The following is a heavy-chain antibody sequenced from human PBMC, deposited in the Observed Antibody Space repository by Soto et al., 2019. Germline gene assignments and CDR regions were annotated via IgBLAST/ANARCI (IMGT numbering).Heavy chain of an antibody. D-gene: IGHD3-3*01. V-gene: IGHV3-48*02. CDR3: AREDPWSANADDMDV. Sequence: EVQLVESGGGLVQPGGSLRLSCVASGFTFSSYSLNWVRQAPGKGLEWVSYISSSSGTIYYADSVKGRFTISRDNAENSLYLQMNSLRDDDTAVYYCAREDPWSANADDMDVWGPGTTVTVSS. CDR1: GFTFSSYS. CDR2: ISSSSGTI. J-gene: IGHJ6*02.